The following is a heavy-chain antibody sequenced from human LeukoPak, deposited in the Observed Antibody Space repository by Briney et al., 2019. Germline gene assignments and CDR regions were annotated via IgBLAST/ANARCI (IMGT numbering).Heavy chain of an antibody. V-gene: IGHV3-21*01. D-gene: IGHD2-2*02. CDR2: ISSSSSYI. J-gene: IGHJ6*02. Sequence: PGGSLRLSCAASGFTFSSYSMNWVRQAPGKGLEWVSYISSSSSYIYYADSVKGRFTISRDNAKNSLYLQMNSLRAEDTAVDYCASMGGYCSSTSCYNYGMDVWGQGTTVTVSS. CDR1: GFTFSSYS. CDR3: ASMGGYCSSTSCYNYGMDV.